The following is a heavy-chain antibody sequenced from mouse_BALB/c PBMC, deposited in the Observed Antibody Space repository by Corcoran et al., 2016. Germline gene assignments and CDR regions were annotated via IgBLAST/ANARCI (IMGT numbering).Heavy chain of an antibody. CDR1: GYTFTDYN. V-gene: IGHV1-18*01. CDR2: INPRSGGT. Sequence: EVLLQQSGPELVKPGASVKISCKASGYTFTDYNMDWVRQSHGKSLEWIGDINPRSGGTSYNQTFKGKATLTVDKYSSTAYMELRSLTSEDTAVYSCARWNITTFDYWGQGTTVTVSS. CDR3: ARWNITTFDY. J-gene: IGHJ2*01. D-gene: IGHD1-1*01.